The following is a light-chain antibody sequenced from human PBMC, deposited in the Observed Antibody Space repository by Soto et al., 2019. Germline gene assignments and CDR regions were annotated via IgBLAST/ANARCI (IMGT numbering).Light chain of an antibody. CDR1: QSISSN. V-gene: IGKV3-15*01. Sequence: EIVMTQSPATLSVSPGEIATLSCRASQSISSNLAWYQQKLGQAPRLLIYRASTRANGIPARFSGSGSGTEFTLTISSLQSEDVALYYGNQYEDLPQTFGQGTKVDI. CDR2: RAS. J-gene: IGKJ1*01. CDR3: NQYEDLPQT.